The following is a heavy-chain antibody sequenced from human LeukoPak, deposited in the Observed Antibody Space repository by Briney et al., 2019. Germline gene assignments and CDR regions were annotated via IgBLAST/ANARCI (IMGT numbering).Heavy chain of an antibody. J-gene: IGHJ4*02. CDR3: ARLSTSQSSGWYTRGDCFDY. D-gene: IGHD6-19*01. CDR1: GGSISSYH. CDR2: NYYSGCT. V-gene: IGHV4-59*01. Sequence: SETLSLTCTVSGGSISSYHWRWLRQPPGKGLEWIGYNYYSGCTNYNTSLKRRVTISVGSSKYRCYLKLSSVTAADTAVYYCARLSTSQSSGWYTRGDCFDYWGQGTLVTVSS.